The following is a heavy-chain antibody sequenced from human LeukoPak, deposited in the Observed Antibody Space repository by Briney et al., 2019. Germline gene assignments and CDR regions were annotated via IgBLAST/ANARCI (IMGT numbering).Heavy chain of an antibody. J-gene: IGHJ6*02. V-gene: IGHV3-30-3*01. D-gene: IGHD4-17*01. CDR3: AREDYGDSRIPYYGMDV. CDR2: ISYDGSNK. CDR1: GFTFSSYA. Sequence: GGSLRLSCAATGFTFSSYAMHWVRQAPGKGLEWAAVISYDGSNKYYADSVKGRFTISRDNSKNTLYLQMNSLRAEDTAVYYCAREDYGDSRIPYYGMDVWAQGTTVTVSS.